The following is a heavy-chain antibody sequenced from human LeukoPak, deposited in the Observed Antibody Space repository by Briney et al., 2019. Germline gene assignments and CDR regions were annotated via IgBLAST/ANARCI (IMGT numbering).Heavy chain of an antibody. CDR3: ARQLGGSGSY. CDR2: IKQDGSEI. J-gene: IGHJ4*02. CDR1: GFTFSGYS. V-gene: IGHV3-7*01. Sequence: GGSLRLSCTASGFTFSGYSMNWIRQAPGKGLERVASIKQDGSEINYVDSVKGRFTISRDNTKNSVYLQLNSLRAEDTAVYYCARQLGGSGSYWGQGTRSPSPQ. D-gene: IGHD3-10*01.